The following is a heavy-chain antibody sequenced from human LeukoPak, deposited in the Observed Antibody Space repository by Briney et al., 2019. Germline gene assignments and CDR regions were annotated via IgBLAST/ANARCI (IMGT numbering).Heavy chain of an antibody. CDR3: ARPKKTYYYGSGSYYY. D-gene: IGHD3-10*01. Sequence: PSETLSLACTVSGGSISSGSYYWSWIRQPAGKGLEWIGRIYTSGSTNYNPSLKSRVTISVDTSKNQFSLKLSSVTAADTAVYYCARPKKTYYYGSGSYYYWGQGTLVTVSS. V-gene: IGHV4-61*02. CDR1: GGSISSGSYY. CDR2: IYTSGST. J-gene: IGHJ4*02.